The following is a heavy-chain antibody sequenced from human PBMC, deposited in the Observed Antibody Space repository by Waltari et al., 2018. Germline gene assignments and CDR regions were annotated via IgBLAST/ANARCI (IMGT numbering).Heavy chain of an antibody. J-gene: IGHJ3*02. D-gene: IGHD3-10*01. V-gene: IGHV4-34*01. Sequence: QVQLQQWGAGLLRPSETLSLSCAVYGGSFSNYYWSWIRQSPRTGLEWIGEINHRGNPNVNPALKSRVTISVDTSKSQVSLRVRSMTAADTAVYYCARGGWFGRGNDAFDIWGQGTTVIVSS. CDR2: INHRGNP. CDR3: ARGGWFGRGNDAFDI. CDR1: GGSFSNYY.